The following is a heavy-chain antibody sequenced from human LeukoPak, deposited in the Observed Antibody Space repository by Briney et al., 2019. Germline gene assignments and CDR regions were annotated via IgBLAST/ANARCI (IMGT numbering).Heavy chain of an antibody. D-gene: IGHD2-21*01. J-gene: IGHJ6*03. CDR2: INPKSGGT. CDR1: GYTFTGYC. V-gene: IGHV1-2*02. CDR3: ARGLASYMDV. Sequence: ASVKISCKASGYTFTGYCMHWVRQAPGQGLEWMGWINPKSGGTNYAQKFQGRVTMTRDMSTSTVYMELSSLRSEDTAVYYCARGLASYMDVWGKGTTVTVSS.